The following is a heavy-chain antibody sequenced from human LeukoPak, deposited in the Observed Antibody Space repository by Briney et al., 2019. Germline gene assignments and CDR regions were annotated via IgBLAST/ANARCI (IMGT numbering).Heavy chain of an antibody. CDR1: GFGFSRYA. CDR2: ITESGHST. Sequence: GGSLRLSCAASGFGFSRYAMTWVRQAPGKGLEWVSLITESGHSTYYTKSVKGRFTISRDNSKNTFFLQMNSLGVDDTALYFCAKGFACAEDRCYGLDSWGQGILVIVSS. CDR3: AKGFACAEDRCYGLDS. D-gene: IGHD4/OR15-4a*01. V-gene: IGHV3-23*01. J-gene: IGHJ4*02.